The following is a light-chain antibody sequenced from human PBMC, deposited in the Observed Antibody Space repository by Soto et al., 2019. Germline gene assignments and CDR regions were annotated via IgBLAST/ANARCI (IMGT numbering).Light chain of an antibody. CDR3: ETWDSNTHV. Sequence: QLVLTQSSSASASLGSSVKLTCTLSSGHSSYIIAWHQQQPGKAPRYLMKLEGSGSYNKGSGVPDRFSSSSSGADRYLTISNLQSENEADYYCETWDSNTHVFGTGTKVTVL. CDR2: LEGSGSY. J-gene: IGLJ1*01. CDR1: SGHSSYI. V-gene: IGLV4-60*03.